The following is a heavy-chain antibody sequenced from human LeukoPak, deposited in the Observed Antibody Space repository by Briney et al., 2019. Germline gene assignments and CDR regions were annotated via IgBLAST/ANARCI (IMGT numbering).Heavy chain of an antibody. D-gene: IGHD2-15*01. CDR2: IKQDGGEK. J-gene: IGHJ6*03. CDR3: ARVLRYCSGGNCYSGGLGYMDV. Sequence: GGSLRLSCAASGFTSSSYWMSWVRQAPGKGLEWVANIKQDGGEKYYVDSVKGRFTISRDNAKNSLFLQMNSLRAEDTAVYYCARVLRYCSGGNCYSGGLGYMDVWGKGTTVTISS. V-gene: IGHV3-7*03. CDR1: GFTSSSYW.